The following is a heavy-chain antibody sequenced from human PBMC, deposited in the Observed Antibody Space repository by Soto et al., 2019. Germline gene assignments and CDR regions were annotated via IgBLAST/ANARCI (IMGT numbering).Heavy chain of an antibody. D-gene: IGHD2-21*02. CDR1: GGSISSSSYY. J-gene: IGHJ4*02. V-gene: IGHV4-39*01. CDR3: ERTSNDCGGDCTFVY. Sequence: SETLSLTCRVSGGSISSSSYYWGWIRQPPGKGLEWIGSIYYGETTYYNPSLKSRVTISVDTSKNQFSLKLSSVTAADTAVYYCERTSNDCGGDCTFVYWGQGALVTVSS. CDR2: IYYGETT.